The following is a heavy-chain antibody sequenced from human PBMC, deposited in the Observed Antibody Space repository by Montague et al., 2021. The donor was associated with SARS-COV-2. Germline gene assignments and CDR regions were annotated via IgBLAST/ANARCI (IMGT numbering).Heavy chain of an antibody. D-gene: IGHD3-16*01. J-gene: IGHJ4*02. CDR2: STGGSGGST. CDR3: AKDRWGVPGPLDPFDY. Sequence: SLRLSCAASGFTFSSYAMSWVRQAPGKGLEWVSTSTGGSGGSTYYANSVKGRFTISSDSSKNTLYLQMNNLMAEDTAVYYCAKDRWGVPGPLDPFDYWGQGTLVTVSS. V-gene: IGHV3-23*01. CDR1: GFTFSSYA.